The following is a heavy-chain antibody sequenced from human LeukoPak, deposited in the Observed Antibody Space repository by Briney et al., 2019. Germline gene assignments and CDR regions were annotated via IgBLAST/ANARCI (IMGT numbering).Heavy chain of an antibody. CDR1: GFTFSKFG. J-gene: IGHJ4*02. CDR2: IQYDGRNE. D-gene: IGHD7-27*01. CDR3: AKPTSGAAPRPLDY. V-gene: IGHV3-30*02. Sequence: PGGSLRPSCASSGFTFSKFGMYWVRQAPGKGLEWVAYIQYDGRNEYYTDSVKGRFTISRDNSKNTLFLQMNSLRYEDAAVYYCAKPTSGAAPRPLDYWGRGTLVIVSS.